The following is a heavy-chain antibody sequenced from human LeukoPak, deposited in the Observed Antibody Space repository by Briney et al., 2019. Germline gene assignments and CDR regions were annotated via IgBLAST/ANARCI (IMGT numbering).Heavy chain of an antibody. D-gene: IGHD1-7*01. V-gene: IGHV4-4*02. CDR1: GGSISSSNW. Sequence: SETLSLTCAVSGGSISSSNWWSWVRQPPGQGLEWIGEIYHSGSTNYNPSLKSRVTISVDKSKNQFSLKLSSVTAADTAVYYCARADRTGTSRFDPWGQGTLVTVSS. J-gene: IGHJ5*02. CDR3: ARADRTGTSRFDP. CDR2: IYHSGST.